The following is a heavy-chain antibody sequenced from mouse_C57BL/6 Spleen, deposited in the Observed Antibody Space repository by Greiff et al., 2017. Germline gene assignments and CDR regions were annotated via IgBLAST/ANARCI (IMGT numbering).Heavy chain of an antibody. V-gene: IGHV1-82*01. D-gene: IGHD1-1*01. J-gene: IGHJ3*01. CDR1: GYAFSSSW. CDR3: ARGYGSSPWFAY. CDR2: IYPGDGDT. Sequence: QVQLKESGPELVKPGASVKISCKASGYAFSSSWMNWVKQRPGKGLEWIGRIYPGDGDTNYNGKFKGKATLTADKSSSTAYMQLSSLTSEDSAVYFCARGYGSSPWFAYWGQGTLGTVSA.